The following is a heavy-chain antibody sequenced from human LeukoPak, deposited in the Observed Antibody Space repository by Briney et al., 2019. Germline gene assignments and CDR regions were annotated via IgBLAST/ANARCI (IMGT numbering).Heavy chain of an antibody. V-gene: IGHV7-4-1*02. D-gene: IGHD6-19*01. J-gene: IGHJ4*02. CDR3: ARVASSGWTDY. Sequence: ATVQVSCKASGYTFTSYAMNWVRQAPGQGLEWMGWINTNTGNPTYAQGFTGRFVFSLDTSVSTAYLQISSLKAEDTAVYYCARVASSGWTDYWGQGTLVTVSS. CDR2: INTNTGNP. CDR1: GYTFTSYA.